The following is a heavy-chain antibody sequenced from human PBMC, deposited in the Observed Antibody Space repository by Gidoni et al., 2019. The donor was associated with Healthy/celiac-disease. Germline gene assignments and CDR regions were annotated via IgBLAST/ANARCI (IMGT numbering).Heavy chain of an antibody. D-gene: IGHD4-17*01. Sequence: QVQLQESGPGLVKPSETLSLTCTVSGGSISSYYWSWIRQPQGKGLEWIGYIYYSGSTNYNPSLKSRVTISVDTSKNQFSLKLSSVTAADTAVYYCARYYGDYFDWFDPWGQGTLVTVSS. CDR2: IYYSGST. J-gene: IGHJ5*02. CDR1: GGSISSYY. CDR3: ARYYGDYFDWFDP. V-gene: IGHV4-59*01.